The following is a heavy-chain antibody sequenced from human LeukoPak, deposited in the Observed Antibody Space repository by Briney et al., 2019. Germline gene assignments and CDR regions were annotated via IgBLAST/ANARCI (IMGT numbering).Heavy chain of an antibody. J-gene: IGHJ4*02. CDR2: IRDDGSNK. Sequence: GGSLRLSWAASGFTFSSYGMHWVRQAPGKGLEWVGFIRDDGSNKYYADSVKGRVTISRDNSKNTLYLQMTSLRAEDTVVYSCAKAYSSYFDCCGEGTLVTASS. D-gene: IGHD6-13*01. CDR3: AKAYSSYFDC. CDR1: GFTFSSYG. V-gene: IGHV3-30*02.